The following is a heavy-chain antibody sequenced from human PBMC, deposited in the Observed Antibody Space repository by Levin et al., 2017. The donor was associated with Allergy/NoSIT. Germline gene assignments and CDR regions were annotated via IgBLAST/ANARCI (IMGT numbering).Heavy chain of an antibody. CDR3: ARIRKEQMVYDY. D-gene: IGHD1/OR15-1a*01. J-gene: IGHJ4*02. V-gene: IGHV1-2*02. CDR1: GYIFSGYY. Sequence: PGGSLRLSCETSGYIFSGYYIHWLRQAPGQGLEWMGLINPYSGDTKYAQKFQNRIIMTRDTSISSAYMEVISLRSDDTATYYCARIRKEQMVYDYWGPGTLVTVSA. CDR2: INPYSGDT.